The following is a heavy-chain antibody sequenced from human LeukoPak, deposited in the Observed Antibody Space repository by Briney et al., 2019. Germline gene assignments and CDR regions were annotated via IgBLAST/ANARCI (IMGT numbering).Heavy chain of an antibody. D-gene: IGHD6-6*01. J-gene: IGHJ4*02. CDR3: TTDVRTGDSSSSGYGY. V-gene: IGHV3-15*01. CDR1: GFTFGNAW. Sequence: GGSLRLSCAASGFTFGNAWMSWVRQAPGKGLEWVGRIKSKTDGGTTDYAATVKGRFTISRDDSKNTLYLQMNSLKTEDTAVYYCTTDVRTGDSSSSGYGYWGQGTLVTVSS. CDR2: IKSKTDGGTT.